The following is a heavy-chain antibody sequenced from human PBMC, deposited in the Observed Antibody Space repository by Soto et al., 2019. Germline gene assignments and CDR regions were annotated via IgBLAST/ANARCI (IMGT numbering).Heavy chain of an antibody. Sequence: GGSLRLSCAASGFTFSSYGMHWVRQAPGKGLEWVAVISYDGSNKYYADSVKGRFTISRDNSKNTLYLQMNSLRAEDTAVYYCAKVSGEAWYGSGSYYAYYFDYWGQGTLVTVSS. J-gene: IGHJ4*02. CDR2: ISYDGSNK. CDR1: GFTFSSYG. D-gene: IGHD3-10*01. V-gene: IGHV3-30*18. CDR3: AKVSGEAWYGSGSYYAYYFDY.